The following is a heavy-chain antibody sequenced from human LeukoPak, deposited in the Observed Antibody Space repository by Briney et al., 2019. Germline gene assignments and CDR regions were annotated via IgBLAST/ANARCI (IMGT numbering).Heavy chain of an antibody. D-gene: IGHD3-10*01. CDR1: GGTFISYA. Sequence: GASVKVSCKASGGTFISYAFSWVRQGPGQGLELMGRIIAILGIANYAQKFQSRGTITADKSTSTASMALSSLRSDDTAVYYCARDSGFTYYYGSGSPIAWPDAFDIWGQGTMVTVSS. CDR3: ARDSGFTYYYGSGSPIAWPDAFDI. CDR2: IIAILGIA. J-gene: IGHJ3*02. V-gene: IGHV1-69*04.